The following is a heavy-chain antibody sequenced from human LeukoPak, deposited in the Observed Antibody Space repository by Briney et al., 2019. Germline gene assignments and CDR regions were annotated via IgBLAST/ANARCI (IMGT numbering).Heavy chain of an antibody. D-gene: IGHD5-18*01. CDR3: ARGRRGYSYGFYYYYYMDV. V-gene: IGHV4-61*02. CDR2: IYSSGRT. Sequence: SETLSLTCTVSGDSINSGRYYWSWIRQPAGKGLEWIGRIYSSGRTNYNPSLKSRVTMSVDTSKNQFSLKLSSVTAADTAVYYCARGRRGYSYGFYYYYYMDVWGKGTTVTVSS. J-gene: IGHJ6*03. CDR1: GDSINSGRYY.